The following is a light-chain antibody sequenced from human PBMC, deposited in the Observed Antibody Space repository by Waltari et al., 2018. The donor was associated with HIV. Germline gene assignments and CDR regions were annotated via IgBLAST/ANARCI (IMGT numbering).Light chain of an antibody. CDR2: VNSDGSH. V-gene: IGLV4-69*01. CDR3: QTGGTGIRV. CDR1: SGHSNYA. J-gene: IGLJ2*01. Sequence: QLVLTQSPSASASLGASVKLTCTLSSGHSNYAIAWHQQQPEKGPRYLLKVNSDGSHFKGDRIPDRFAGSTSGAERYLTSSSLQAEDVADYYCQTGGTGIRVFGGGTKLTVL.